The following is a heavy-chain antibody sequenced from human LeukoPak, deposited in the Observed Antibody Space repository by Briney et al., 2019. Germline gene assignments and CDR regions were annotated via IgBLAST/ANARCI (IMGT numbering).Heavy chain of an antibody. J-gene: IGHJ4*02. CDR1: GFTFSSYA. Sequence: PGASLRLSCAASGFTFSSYAMSWVRQAPGKGLGWVSAISGSGGSTYYAYSVKGRFTISRDNSKNTLYLQMNSLRAEDTAVYYCAKRYYDFWSGYFFDYWGQGTLVTVSS. D-gene: IGHD3-3*01. CDR2: ISGSGGST. V-gene: IGHV3-23*01. CDR3: AKRYYDFWSGYFFDY.